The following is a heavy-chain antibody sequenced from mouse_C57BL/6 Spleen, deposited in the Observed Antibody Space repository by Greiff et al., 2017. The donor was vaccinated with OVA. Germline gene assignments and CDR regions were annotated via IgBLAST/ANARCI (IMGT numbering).Heavy chain of an antibody. CDR1: GFSLTSYA. D-gene: IGHD1-1*01. V-gene: IGHV2-9-1*01. J-gene: IGHJ4*01. Sequence: VQLVESGPGLVAPSQSLSITCTVSGFSLTSYAISWVRQPPGKGLEWLGVIWTGGGTNYNSALNSRLSISKDNSKRQVFLKMNSLQTDDTARYYCARIYYGSSYDAMDDWGQGTSVTVSS. CDR3: ARIYYGSSYDAMDD. CDR2: IWTGGGT.